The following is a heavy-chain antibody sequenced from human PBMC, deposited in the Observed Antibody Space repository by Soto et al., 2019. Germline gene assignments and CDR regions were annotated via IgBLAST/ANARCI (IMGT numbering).Heavy chain of an antibody. CDR2: ISSSSSTI. D-gene: IGHD3-10*01. Sequence: GGSVRQSGADAEFIYSGDSMNWVRQAPGKGLEWVSYISSSSSTIYYADSVKGRFTISRDNAKNSLYLQMNSLRAEDTAVYYCARVPYYYGSGSYSHTHNPNYCDYCGQGTLVTVSS. J-gene: IGHJ4*02. V-gene: IGHV3-48*04. CDR1: EFIYSGDS. CDR3: ARVPYYYGSGSYSHTHNPNYCDY.